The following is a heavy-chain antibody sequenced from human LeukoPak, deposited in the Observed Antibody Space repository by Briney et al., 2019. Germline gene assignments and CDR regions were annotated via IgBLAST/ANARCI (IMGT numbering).Heavy chain of an antibody. CDR3: ARGGSEVDY. Sequence: PGGSLRLSCAASGFTFSNYEMNWVRQAPGKGLEWVSYISSSDSTIYYADSVKGRFTISRDNAKNSLYLQMNSLRAEDTALYYCARGGSEVDYWGQGTLVTVSS. V-gene: IGHV3-48*03. CDR1: GFTFSNYE. CDR2: ISSSDSTI. D-gene: IGHD1-26*01. J-gene: IGHJ4*02.